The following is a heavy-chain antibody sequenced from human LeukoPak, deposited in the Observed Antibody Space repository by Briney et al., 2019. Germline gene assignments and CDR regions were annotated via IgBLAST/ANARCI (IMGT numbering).Heavy chain of an antibody. CDR1: GFTFYGSL. V-gene: IGHV3-7*01. CDR3: ASEDNDDSGALHM. CDR2: IRQDGGEK. D-gene: IGHD1-1*01. J-gene: IGHJ3*02. Sequence: GGCLRVSSAASGFTFYGSLLYWVRPGLGKGREWGANIRQDGGEKYYVDSVRGRFTISRDNAKNSLYLQMNSLGAEDSAVYYCASEDNDDSGALHMWGQGTMVTVSS.